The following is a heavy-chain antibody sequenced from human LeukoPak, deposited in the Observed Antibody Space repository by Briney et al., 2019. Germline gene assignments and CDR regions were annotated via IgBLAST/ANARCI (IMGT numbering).Heavy chain of an antibody. CDR3: ARGIKLRPGQVCYFYGMDV. J-gene: IGHJ6*02. D-gene: IGHD5-18*01. V-gene: IGHV1-8*01. CDR2: MNTNSGNT. Sequence: ASVKVSCKASGYTFTSYDIHWVRQATGQGLEWMGWMNTNSGNTGYAQKFQGRVTMTRNTSISTAYMQLSSMRSDDTAVYYCARGIKLRPGQVCYFYGMDVWGRGTTVTASS. CDR1: GYTFTSYD.